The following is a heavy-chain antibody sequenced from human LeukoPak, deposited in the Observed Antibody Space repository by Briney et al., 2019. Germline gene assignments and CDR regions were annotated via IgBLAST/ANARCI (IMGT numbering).Heavy chain of an antibody. J-gene: IGHJ5*02. Sequence: GGSLRLSCTTSGFTLSSHWMSSVRQAPGKGLECLGNIEEDGREKYDVDSVKGRFTISRDNAKNSLYLQMNSLRVEDTAIYYCARGTRVGTPYNWFDPWGQGTLVTVSS. D-gene: IGHD1/OR15-1a*01. CDR2: IEEDGREK. V-gene: IGHV3-7*01. CDR1: GFTLSSHW. CDR3: ARGTRVGTPYNWFDP.